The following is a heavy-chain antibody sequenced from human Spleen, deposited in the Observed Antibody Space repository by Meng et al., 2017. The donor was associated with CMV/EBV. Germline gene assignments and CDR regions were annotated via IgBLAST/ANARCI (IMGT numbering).Heavy chain of an antibody. V-gene: IGHV3-23*01. CDR1: GFTFSSYA. D-gene: IGHD3-16*01. CDR2: IRGSGGST. CDR3: ARDKLTFGYETMSASYFDL. J-gene: IGHJ4*02. Sequence: GESLKISCAASGFTFSSYAMSWVRQAPGKGLEWVSAIRGSGGSTYYADSVKGRFTISRDNSKNTLYLQMNSLRVDDTAVYYCARDKLTFGYETMSASYFDLWGQGALVTVSS.